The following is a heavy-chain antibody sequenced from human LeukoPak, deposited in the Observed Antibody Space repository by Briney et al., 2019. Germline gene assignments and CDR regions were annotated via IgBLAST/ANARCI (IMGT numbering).Heavy chain of an antibody. V-gene: IGHV3-23*01. J-gene: IGHJ4*02. Sequence: PGGSLRLSCAASGFTFSSYGMSWVRQAPGKGLEWVSAISGSGGSTYHADSVEGRFTISRDNSKNTLYLQLTSLRAEDTAVYYCAKGFYYDGRGDYLDFWGQGTLVTVSS. CDR1: GFTFSSYG. CDR3: AKGFYYDGRGDYLDF. CDR2: ISGSGGST. D-gene: IGHD3-22*01.